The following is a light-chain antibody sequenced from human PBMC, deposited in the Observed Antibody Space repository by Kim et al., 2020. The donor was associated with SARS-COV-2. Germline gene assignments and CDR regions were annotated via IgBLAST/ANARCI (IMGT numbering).Light chain of an antibody. CDR3: HVWDSRTVV. Sequence: SYELTQPPSVSVAPGKTARITCGGNNIGSKNVHWYQQKPGQAPVLVIYKDTNRPSGIPERFSGSNSGNTATLTISRAQVGDEADFYCHVWDSRTVVFGGGTQLTVL. CDR1: NIGSKN. J-gene: IGLJ2*01. V-gene: IGLV3-9*01. CDR2: KDT.